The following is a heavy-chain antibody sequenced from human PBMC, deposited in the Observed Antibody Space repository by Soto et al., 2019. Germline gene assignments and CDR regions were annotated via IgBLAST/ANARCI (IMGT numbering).Heavy chain of an antibody. J-gene: IGHJ6*02. Sequence: QVQLVQSGAEVKKPGSSVKVSCKASGGAFSDYAFSWVRQAPGQGLEWLGGIMPIFRAPDYAQKFQGRVTITAYEVTRTAYMEMNSLRSEDTAVYYCASWLKGPDIGNSYYGMDVWGPGTTVTVS. CDR1: GGAFSDYA. CDR2: IMPIFRAP. CDR3: ASWLKGPDIGNSYYGMDV. V-gene: IGHV1-69*12. D-gene: IGHD2-15*01.